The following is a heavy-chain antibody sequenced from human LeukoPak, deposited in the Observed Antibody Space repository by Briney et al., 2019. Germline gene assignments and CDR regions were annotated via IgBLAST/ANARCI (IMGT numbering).Heavy chain of an antibody. V-gene: IGHV3-21*01. CDR2: ISSSSSYI. Sequence: GGCLRLSCAASGFTFSSYSMNWVRQAPGKGLEWVSSISSSSSYIYYADSVKGRFTISRDNAKNSLYLQMNSLRAEDTAVYYCARDLEHDYMDVWGKGTTVTVSS. J-gene: IGHJ6*03. D-gene: IGHD1/OR15-1a*01. CDR3: ARDLEHDYMDV. CDR1: GFTFSSYS.